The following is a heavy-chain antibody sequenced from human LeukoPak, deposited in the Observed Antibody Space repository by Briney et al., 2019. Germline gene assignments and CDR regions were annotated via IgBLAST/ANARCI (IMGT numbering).Heavy chain of an antibody. D-gene: IGHD3-16*01. J-gene: IGHJ4*02. CDR1: AGSFSGYY. V-gene: IGHV4-34*01. Sequence: SETLSLTCAVYAGSFSGYYWSWIRQPPGKGLEWIGEINHSGSTNYNPSLKSRVTISVDTSKNQFSLKLSSVTAADTAVYYCARGFRGYFVFGGSFFDYWGQGTLVTVSS. CDR2: INHSGST. CDR3: ARGFRGYFVFGGSFFDY.